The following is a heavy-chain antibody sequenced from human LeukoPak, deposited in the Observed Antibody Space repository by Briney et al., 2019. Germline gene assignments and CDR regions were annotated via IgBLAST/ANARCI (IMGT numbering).Heavy chain of an antibody. Sequence: PGGSLRLSCAASGFTFSSYSMNWIRQAPGKGLEWVSSISSSSYIYYADSVKGRFTISRDNAKNSLYLQMNSLRAEDTAVYYCAREGYCSSTSCLYYYYGMDVWGQGTTVTVSS. D-gene: IGHD2-2*01. CDR1: GFTFSSYS. CDR2: ISSSSYI. J-gene: IGHJ6*02. V-gene: IGHV3-21*01. CDR3: AREGYCSSTSCLYYYYGMDV.